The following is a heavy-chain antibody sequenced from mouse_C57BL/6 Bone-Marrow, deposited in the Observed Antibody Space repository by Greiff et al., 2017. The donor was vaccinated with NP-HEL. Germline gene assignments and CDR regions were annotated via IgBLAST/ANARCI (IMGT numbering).Heavy chain of an antibody. J-gene: IGHJ2*01. D-gene: IGHD2-2*01. Sequence: QVQLKESGAELVKPGASVKMSCKASGYTFTSYWITWVKERPGQGLEWIGDIYPGSGSTNNNEKFKSKATLTVDTSSSTAYMQLSSLTSEDSAVYYCARWGYNAEYYFDYWGQGTTLAVSS. V-gene: IGHV1-55*01. CDR3: ARWGYNAEYYFDY. CDR1: GYTFTSYW. CDR2: IYPGSGST.